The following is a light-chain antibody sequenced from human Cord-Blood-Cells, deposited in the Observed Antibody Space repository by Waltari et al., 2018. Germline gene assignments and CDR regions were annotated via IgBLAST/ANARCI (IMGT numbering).Light chain of an antibody. V-gene: IGKV1-5*03. Sequence: DIQMTQSPSTLSASVGDRVTITCRARQSISSWLAWYQQKPRKAPKLLIYKASSLESWVPSRFSGSGSGTECTLTISSLQPDDFATYYCQQYNSYSYTFGQGTKLEIK. CDR1: QSISSW. CDR3: QQYNSYSYT. J-gene: IGKJ2*01. CDR2: KAS.